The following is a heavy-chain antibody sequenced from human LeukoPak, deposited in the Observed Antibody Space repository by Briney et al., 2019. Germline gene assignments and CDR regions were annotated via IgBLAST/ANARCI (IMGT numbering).Heavy chain of an antibody. CDR3: ARARSPAYCGGDCYSYFDY. Sequence: GGALRLSCAASGFTFSSYAMQWVRQAPGKGLEYVSAISSNGGSTYYANSVKGRFTISRDNSKNTLYLQMGSLRAEDMAVYYCARARSPAYCGGDCYSYFDYWGQGTLVTVSS. CDR2: ISSNGGST. V-gene: IGHV3-64*01. J-gene: IGHJ4*02. D-gene: IGHD2-21*02. CDR1: GFTFSSYA.